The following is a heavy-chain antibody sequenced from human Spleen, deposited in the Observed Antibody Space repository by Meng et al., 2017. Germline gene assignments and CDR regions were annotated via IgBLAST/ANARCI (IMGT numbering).Heavy chain of an antibody. CDR2: ISSNGYTK. V-gene: IGHV3-11*01. Sequence: SLKISCAASGFTFSDYYMTWIRQAPGKGLEWVSYISSNGYTKYYADSVKGRFTVSRDNTKNSLYLQMNSLRGEDTAMYYCARRAAAEAGTAGYWGQGTLVTVSS. J-gene: IGHJ4*02. CDR3: ARRAAAEAGTAGY. CDR1: GFTFSDYY. D-gene: IGHD6-13*01.